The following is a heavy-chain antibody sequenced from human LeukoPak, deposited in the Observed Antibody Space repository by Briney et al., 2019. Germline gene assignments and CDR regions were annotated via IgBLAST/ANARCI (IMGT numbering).Heavy chain of an antibody. CDR1: GFTFSSYW. V-gene: IGHV3-7*01. CDR2: INQDGSEK. J-gene: IGHJ4*02. Sequence: PGGSLRLSCAASGFTFSSYWMSWVRQAPGKRLEWVANINQDGSEKYYVDSVKGRFTISRDNAKNSLYLQMNSLRAEDTAVYYCAGASASYSAYDDYWGQGTLVTVSS. D-gene: IGHD5-12*01. CDR3: AGASASYSAYDDY.